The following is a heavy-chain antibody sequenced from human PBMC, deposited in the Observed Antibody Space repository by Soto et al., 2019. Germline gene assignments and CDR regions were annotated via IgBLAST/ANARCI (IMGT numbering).Heavy chain of an antibody. CDR1: GGTFSSYA. CDR2: IIPIFGTA. J-gene: IGHJ6*02. D-gene: IGHD4-17*01. CDR3: ARGVYGDYVPYYYGMDV. V-gene: IGHV1-69*13. Sequence: ASVKVSCKASGGTFSSYAISWVRQAPGQGLEWMGGIIPIFGTANYAQKFQGRVTITADESTSTAYMELSSLRSEDTAVYYCARGVYGDYVPYYYGMDVWGQGTTVTVSS.